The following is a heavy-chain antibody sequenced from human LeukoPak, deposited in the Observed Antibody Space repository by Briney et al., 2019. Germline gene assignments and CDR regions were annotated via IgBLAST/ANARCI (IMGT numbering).Heavy chain of an antibody. D-gene: IGHD5-12*01. V-gene: IGHV4-31*03. Sequence: PSETLSLTCTVSGGSISSYYWSWIRQHPGKGLEWIGYIYYSGSTYYNPSLKSRVTISVDTSKNQFSLKLSSVTAADTAVYYCAREEHSGYDSFDYWGQGTLVTVSS. CDR2: IYYSGST. CDR1: GGSISSYY. J-gene: IGHJ4*02. CDR3: AREEHSGYDSFDY.